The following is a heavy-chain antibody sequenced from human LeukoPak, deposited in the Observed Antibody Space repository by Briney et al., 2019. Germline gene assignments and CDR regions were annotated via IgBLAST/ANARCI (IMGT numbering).Heavy chain of an antibody. Sequence: GGSLRLSCAASGFTFSSYAMSWVRQAPGKRLEWVSAISGSGGSTYYADSVKGRFTISRDNSKNTLYLQMNSLRAEDTAVYYCAKEYCSGGSCRGPIDYWGQGTLVTVSS. CDR2: ISGSGGST. CDR1: GFTFSSYA. V-gene: IGHV3-23*01. J-gene: IGHJ4*02. D-gene: IGHD2-15*01. CDR3: AKEYCSGGSCRGPIDY.